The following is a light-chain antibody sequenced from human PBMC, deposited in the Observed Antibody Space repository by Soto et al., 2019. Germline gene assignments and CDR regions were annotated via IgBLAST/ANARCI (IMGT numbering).Light chain of an antibody. CDR2: AAS. Sequence: DIQMTQSPSSLSASVGDRVTFSCRASQAIYNHLAWYQQKPGKVPKLLIYAASTLQSGVPSRFSGSGSGTDFTLTISSLQPEDVATYFCQNYNSALWTFGQGTNLEI. V-gene: IGKV1-27*01. CDR1: QAIYNH. J-gene: IGKJ1*01. CDR3: QNYNSALWT.